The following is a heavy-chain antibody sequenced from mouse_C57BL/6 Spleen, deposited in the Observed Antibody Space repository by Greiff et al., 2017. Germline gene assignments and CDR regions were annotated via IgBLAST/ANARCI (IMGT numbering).Heavy chain of an antibody. CDR3: AKGITTGGYFDV. CDR1: GYAFSSYW. Sequence: VKLMESGAELVKPGASVKISCKASGYAFSSYWMNWVKQRPGKGLEWIGQIYPGDGDTNSNGKFKGKATLTADKSSSTAYMQLSSLTSEDSAVYFCAKGITTGGYFDVWGTGTTVTVSS. J-gene: IGHJ1*03. V-gene: IGHV1-80*01. D-gene: IGHD1-1*01. CDR2: IYPGDGDT.